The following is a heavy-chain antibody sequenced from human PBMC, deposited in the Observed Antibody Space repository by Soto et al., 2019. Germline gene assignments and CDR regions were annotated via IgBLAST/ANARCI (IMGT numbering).Heavy chain of an antibody. J-gene: IGHJ6*02. V-gene: IGHV3-30-3*01. CDR3: ARDSQWRIREVRDYAPVYFYYALDV. Sequence: QVQLVESGGGVVQPGRSLRLSCAASGFSFNNYAIHWVRQAPGKGREWVAVISKDGSNKYYADSVKGRFTISRDNSMNTVYLQMNSMRGEDTTVYYCARDSQWRIREVRDYAPVYFYYALDVWGQGTTVTVSS. CDR1: GFSFNNYA. D-gene: IGHD4-17*01. CDR2: ISKDGSNK.